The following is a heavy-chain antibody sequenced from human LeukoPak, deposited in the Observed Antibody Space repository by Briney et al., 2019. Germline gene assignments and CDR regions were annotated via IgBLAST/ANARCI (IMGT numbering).Heavy chain of an antibody. V-gene: IGHV1-69*04. CDR3: AREGYYGSGSYYPSAFDI. D-gene: IGHD3-10*01. Sequence: ASVKVSGKASGGTFSSYAISWVRQAPGQGLEWMGRIIPILGIANYAQKFQGRVTITADKSTSTAYMELSSLRSEDTAVYYCAREGYYGSGSYYPSAFDIWGQGTMVTVSS. CDR1: GGTFSSYA. CDR2: IIPILGIA. J-gene: IGHJ3*02.